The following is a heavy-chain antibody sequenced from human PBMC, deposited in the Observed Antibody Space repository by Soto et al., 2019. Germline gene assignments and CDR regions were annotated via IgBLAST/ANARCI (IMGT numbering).Heavy chain of an antibody. J-gene: IGHJ6*02. V-gene: IGHV3-13*01. CDR1: GFTFSSYD. Sequence: LRLSCAASGFTFSSYDMHWVRQATGKGLEWVSAIGTAGDTYYPGSVKGRFTISRGNAKNSLYLQMNSLRAGDTAVYYCARGRYSYDPYYYYGMDVWGQGTTVTVSS. D-gene: IGHD5-18*01. CDR2: IGTAGDT. CDR3: ARGRYSYDPYYYYGMDV.